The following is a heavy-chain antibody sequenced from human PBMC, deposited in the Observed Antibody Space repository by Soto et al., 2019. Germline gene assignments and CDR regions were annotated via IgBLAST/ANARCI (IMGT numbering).Heavy chain of an antibody. J-gene: IGHJ5*02. CDR2: LYYSGNT. D-gene: IGHD2-15*01. CDR1: GGSISRSSYS. CDR3: ATRQGGSYNWFDP. Sequence: TSETLSLTCTVSGGSISRSSYSWAWIRQPPGKGLEWIGTLYYSGNTYYNPSLKSRVTISVDTSKNQFSLKLSSVTAADTAVYYCATRQGGSYNWFDPWVQGTLVTVSS. V-gene: IGHV4-39*01.